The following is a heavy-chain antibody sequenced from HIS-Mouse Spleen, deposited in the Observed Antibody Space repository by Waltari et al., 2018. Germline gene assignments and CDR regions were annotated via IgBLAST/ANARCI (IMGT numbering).Heavy chain of an antibody. J-gene: IGHJ3*02. CDR2: IVVGSGNT. CDR3: AAPYYYGSGSYAFDI. D-gene: IGHD3-10*01. Sequence: QMQLVQSGPEVKKPGTSVKVSCKASGFTFTSPASQWVRQASGQRLEWIGWIVVGSGNTNYAQKFQERVTITRDMSTSTAYMELSSLRSEDTAVYYCAAPYYYGSGSYAFDIWGQGTMVTVSS. V-gene: IGHV1-58*02. CDR1: GFTFTSPA.